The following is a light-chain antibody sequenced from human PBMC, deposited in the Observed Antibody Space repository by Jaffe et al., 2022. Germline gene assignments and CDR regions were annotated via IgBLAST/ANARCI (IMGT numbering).Light chain of an antibody. CDR1: QSISSN. V-gene: IGKV3-15*01. Sequence: EIVMTQSPATLSVSPGGRATLSCRASQSISSNLAWYQQKPGQVPRLLIYAASTRASGVPARFSGSGFGTEFTLTISGLQSEDFAVYYCQQYNDWPPLTFGGGTKVEMK. CDR3: QQYNDWPPLT. CDR2: AAS. J-gene: IGKJ4*01.